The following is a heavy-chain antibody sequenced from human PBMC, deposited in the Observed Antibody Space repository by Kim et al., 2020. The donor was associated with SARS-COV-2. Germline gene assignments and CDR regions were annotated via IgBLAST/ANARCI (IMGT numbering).Heavy chain of an antibody. Sequence: SESLSLTCTVSGGSISSSSYYWGWICQPPGKGLEWFGSIYYSGSTYYNPSLNRRVTISVNTSNNQFSPKLSSVTAADTAVYYCARDRREGLQTIPPSFD. D-gene: IGHD2-21*01. V-gene: IGHV4-39*02. CDR2: IYYSGST. CDR1: GGSISSSSYY. CDR3: ARDRREGLQTIPPSFD. J-gene: IGHJ4*01.